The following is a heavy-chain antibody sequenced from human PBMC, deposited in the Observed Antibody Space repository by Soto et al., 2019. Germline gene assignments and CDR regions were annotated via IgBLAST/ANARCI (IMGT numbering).Heavy chain of an antibody. D-gene: IGHD2-2*01. J-gene: IGHJ3*02. CDR2: INSDGSST. CDR1: GFTFSSYW. V-gene: IGHV3-74*01. Sequence: GGSLRLSCAASGFTFSSYWMHWVRQAPGKGLVWVSRINSDGSSTSYADSVKGRFTISRDNAKNTLYLQMNSLRAEDTAVYYCARDTSHCSSTSCSIVVHAFDIWGQGTMVTVSS. CDR3: ARDTSHCSSTSCSIVVHAFDI.